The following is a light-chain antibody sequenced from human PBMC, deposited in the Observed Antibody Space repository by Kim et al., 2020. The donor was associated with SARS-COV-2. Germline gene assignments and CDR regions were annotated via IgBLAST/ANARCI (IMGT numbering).Light chain of an antibody. Sequence: SASVGDRVTITCRASQSIDIWLAWYQQKPGKAPKLLIYQASSIESEVPSRFRGSGSGTEFTLTISSLQPDDFATYYCQQYRSHWTFGQGTKVDIK. CDR3: QQYRSHWT. J-gene: IGKJ1*01. CDR1: QSIDIW. CDR2: QAS. V-gene: IGKV1-5*03.